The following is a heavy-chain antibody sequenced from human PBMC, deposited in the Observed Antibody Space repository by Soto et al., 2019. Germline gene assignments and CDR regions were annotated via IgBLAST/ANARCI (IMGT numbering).Heavy chain of an antibody. CDR3: ARERSDFWSGYPYNYYYYYLDV. Sequence: SETLSLTCTVSGGSISSYYWSWIRQPPGKGLEWIGYIYYSGSTNYNPSLKSRVTISVDTSKNQFSLKLSSVTAADTAVYYCARERSDFWSGYPYNYYYYYLDVWGKGTTVTVSS. CDR1: GGSISSYY. D-gene: IGHD3-3*01. V-gene: IGHV4-59*01. CDR2: IYYSGST. J-gene: IGHJ6*03.